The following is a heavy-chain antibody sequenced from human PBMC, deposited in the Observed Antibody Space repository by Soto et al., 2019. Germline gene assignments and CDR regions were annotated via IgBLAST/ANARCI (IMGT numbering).Heavy chain of an antibody. CDR3: ARAVGGGSCCYYYGMDV. D-gene: IGHD2-15*01. CDR2: IIPIFGTA. J-gene: IGHJ6*02. CDR1: GGTFSSYA. V-gene: IGHV1-69*13. Sequence: SVKVSCKASGGTFSSYAISWVRQAPGQGLEWMGGIIPIFGTANYAQKFQGRVTITADESTSTAYMELSSLRSEDTAVYYCARAVGGGSCCYYYGMDVWGQGTTVTVSS.